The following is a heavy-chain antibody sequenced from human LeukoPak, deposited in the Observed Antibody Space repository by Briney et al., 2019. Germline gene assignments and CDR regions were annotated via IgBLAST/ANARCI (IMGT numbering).Heavy chain of an antibody. D-gene: IGHD5-12*01. V-gene: IGHV4-34*01. CDR1: GGSFSGYY. CDR2: INHSGST. CDR3: ARGSRGYSGYAAY. J-gene: IGHJ4*02. Sequence: PSETLSLTCAVYGGSFSGYYWSWICQPPGKGLEWIGEINHSGSTNYNPSLKSRVTISVDTSKNQFSLKLSSVTAADTAVYYCARGSRGYSGYAAYWGQGTLVTVSS.